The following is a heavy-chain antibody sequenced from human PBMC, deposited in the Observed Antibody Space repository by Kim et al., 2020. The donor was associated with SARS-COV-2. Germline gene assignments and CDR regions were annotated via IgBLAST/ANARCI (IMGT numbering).Heavy chain of an antibody. J-gene: IGHJ4*01. Sequence: GGSLRLSCAASGFTFSSYGMHWVRQAPGKGLEWVAVISYDGSNKYYADSVKGRFTISRDNSKNTLYLQMNSLRADDTAVYYCARDTMVREQASYYFDYWG. CDR3: ARDTMVREQASYYFDY. V-gene: IGHV3-33*05. CDR1: GFTFSSYG. CDR2: ISYDGSNK. D-gene: IGHD3-10*01.